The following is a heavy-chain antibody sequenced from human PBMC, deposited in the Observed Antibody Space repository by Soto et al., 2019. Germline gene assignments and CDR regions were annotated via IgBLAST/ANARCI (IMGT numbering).Heavy chain of an antibody. CDR1: GGSFSGYY. Sequence: LSLTCAVYGGSFSGYYWSWVRQAPGKGLEWISYISSSGSTIHYADSVKGRFSISRDNAKKSLFLQMNSLRAEDTAVYYCVREAPCSNGVCQFDYWGRGTLVTVSS. V-gene: IGHV3-11*04. CDR3: VREAPCSNGVCQFDY. CDR2: ISSSGSTI. J-gene: IGHJ4*02. D-gene: IGHD2-8*01.